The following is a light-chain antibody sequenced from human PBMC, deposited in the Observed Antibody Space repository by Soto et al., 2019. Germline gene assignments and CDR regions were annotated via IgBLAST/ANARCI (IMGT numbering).Light chain of an antibody. CDR3: CSFAGSGTWV. CDR1: SSDVGGYNI. J-gene: IGLJ3*02. V-gene: IGLV2-23*01. Sequence: QSVLTQPASVSGSPGQSITISCTGTSSDVGGYNIVSWYQQHPDKAPKVISYEGSQRPSGVSNRFSASKSGNTASLTISGLQAEDEADYYCCSFAGSGTWVFGGGTKLTVL. CDR2: EGS.